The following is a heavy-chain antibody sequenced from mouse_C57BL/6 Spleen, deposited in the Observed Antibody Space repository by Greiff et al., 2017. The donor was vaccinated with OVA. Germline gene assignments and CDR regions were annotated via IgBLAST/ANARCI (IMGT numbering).Heavy chain of an antibody. J-gene: IGHJ3*01. D-gene: IGHD2-3*01. CDR2: ISSGSSTI. Sequence: EVMLVESGGGLVKPGGSLKLSCAASGFTFSDYGMHWVRQAPEKGLEWVAYISSGSSTIYYADTVKGRFTISRDNAKNTLFLQRTRLRSEDTAMYYCARPLWDGYYGAYWGQGTLVTVSA. CDR1: GFTFSDYG. V-gene: IGHV5-17*01. CDR3: ARPLWDGYYGAY.